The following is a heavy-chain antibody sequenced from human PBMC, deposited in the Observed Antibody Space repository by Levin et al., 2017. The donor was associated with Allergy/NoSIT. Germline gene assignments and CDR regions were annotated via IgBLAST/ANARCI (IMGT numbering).Heavy chain of an antibody. CDR1: GFTFSSYW. Sequence: GGSLRLSCAASGFTFSSYWMSWVRQAPGKGLEWVANIKQDGSEKYYVDSVKGRFTISRDNAKNSLYLQMNSLRAEDTAVYYCARDQGSPYYYYYYMDVWGKGTTVTVSS. J-gene: IGHJ6*03. CDR3: ARDQGSPYYYYYYMDV. D-gene: IGHD6-6*01. CDR2: IKQDGSEK. V-gene: IGHV3-7*01.